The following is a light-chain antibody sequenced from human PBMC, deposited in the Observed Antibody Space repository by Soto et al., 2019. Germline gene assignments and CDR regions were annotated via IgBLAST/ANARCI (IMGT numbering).Light chain of an antibody. CDR2: GTS. V-gene: IGKV3-20*01. J-gene: IGKJ5*01. Sequence: EIVLSLSPGTLSLYPGERATLSCRASQSVPRNYLAWYQQKPGQAPRLLIYGTSSRATGIPDRFSGSGSGTDFTLTISRLEPEDFAVFYCQQYGRSITFGQRRRLEVK. CDR1: QSVPRNY. CDR3: QQYGRSIT.